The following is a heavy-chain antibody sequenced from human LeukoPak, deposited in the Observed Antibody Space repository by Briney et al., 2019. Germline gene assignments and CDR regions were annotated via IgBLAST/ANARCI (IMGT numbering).Heavy chain of an antibody. CDR3: AKNTYYDFWSGPSPGAYGMDV. J-gene: IGHJ6*02. CDR2: ISGSGGST. Sequence: GGSLRLSCAASGFTFSSYSMNWVRQAPGKGLEWVSAISGSGGSTYYADSVKGRFTISRDNSKNTLYLQMNSLRAEDTAVYYCAKNTYYDFWSGPSPGAYGMDVWGQGTTVTVSS. V-gene: IGHV3-23*01. CDR1: GFTFSSYS. D-gene: IGHD3-3*01.